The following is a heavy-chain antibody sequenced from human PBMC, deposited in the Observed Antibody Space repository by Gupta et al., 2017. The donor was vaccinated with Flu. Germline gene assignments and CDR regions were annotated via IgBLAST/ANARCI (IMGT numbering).Heavy chain of an antibody. CDR3: AGYGDFAS. CDR1: GFSFSSYA. J-gene: IGHJ4*02. D-gene: IGHD4-17*01. CDR2: ISYDGGSI. Sequence: QEQLVESGGGVVQPGRSLRLSCAASGFSFSSYAMYWVRQAPGKGLEWVAVISYDGGSIDYADSVKGRFTISRDNSKNTLYLQMNSLRADDTDVYYCAGYGDFASWGQGALVTVSS. V-gene: IGHV3-30-3*01.